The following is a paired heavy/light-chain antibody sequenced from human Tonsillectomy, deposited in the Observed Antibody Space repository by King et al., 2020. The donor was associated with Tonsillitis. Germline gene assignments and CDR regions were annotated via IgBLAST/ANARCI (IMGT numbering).Light chain of an antibody. J-gene: IGLJ2*01. CDR2: SNN. Sequence: QSVLTQPPSASGTPGQRVTISCSGSSSNIGSNTVNWYQQLPGTAPKLLIYSNNQRPSGVPDRFSGSKSGTSASLAISGLQSEDEADYYCAAWDDSLNGVVFGGGTKLTVV. V-gene: IGLV1-44*01. CDR3: AAWDDSLNGVV. CDR1: SSNIGSNT.
Heavy chain of an antibody. CDR2: MYYSGST. V-gene: IGHV4-31*03. CDR1: GGSISSGGYY. CDR3: ARTSTRHDSSGATFDY. J-gene: IGHJ4*02. Sequence: QVQLQESGPGLVRPSQTLSLTCTVSGGSISSGGYYWGWIRQHPGKGLEWIAYMYYSGSTYYNPSLKSRVTISVDTSKNQFSLKLSSVTAADTAVYYCARTSTRHDSSGATFDYWGQGTLVTVSS. D-gene: IGHD3-22*01.